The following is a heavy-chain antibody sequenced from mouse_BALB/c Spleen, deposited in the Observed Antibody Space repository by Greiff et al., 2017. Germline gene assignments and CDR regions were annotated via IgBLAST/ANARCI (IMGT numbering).Heavy chain of an antibody. CDR1: GYTFTSHY. CDR3: TRRGIYNYGGFAY. Sequence: HVKQSGAELVKPGASVKLSCKASGYTFTSHYMYWVTQRPGQGLEWIGEINPSNGGTNFNEKFKSKATLTVDKSSSTAYMQLSSLTSADSAVYYCTRRGIYNYGGFAYGGQGTLVTVS. V-gene: IGHV1S81*02. D-gene: IGHD1-1*01. CDR2: INPSNGGT. J-gene: IGHJ3*01.